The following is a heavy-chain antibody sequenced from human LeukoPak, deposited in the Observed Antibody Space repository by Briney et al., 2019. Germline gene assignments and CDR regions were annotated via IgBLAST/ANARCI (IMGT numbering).Heavy chain of an antibody. Sequence: GGSLRLSCAASGYTFSSYSINWVRQAPGKGLEGVSSISVRSNYIYYAASVRGRFRISRDDARDSLYLQMNSLRAEDTAVYYCVRLRRNSDTSGFYYYYDFWGQGTLVTVSS. CDR1: GYTFSSYS. CDR2: ISVRSNYI. J-gene: IGHJ4*02. D-gene: IGHD3-22*01. CDR3: VRLRRNSDTSGFYYYYDF. V-gene: IGHV3-21*01.